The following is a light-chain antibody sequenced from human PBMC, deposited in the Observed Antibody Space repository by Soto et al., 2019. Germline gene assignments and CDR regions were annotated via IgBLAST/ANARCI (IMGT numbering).Light chain of an antibody. CDR3: QQHSRRTS. J-gene: IGKJ5*01. CDR1: QSVSTY. Sequence: IGLTQSPGTLSLSPGEIATLSFRASQSVSTYLAWYQQKPGQAPRLLIYDASNRATGIPARFSGSGSGTDFTLTISSLEPEDFAVYHCQQHSRRTSFGQGTRLEIK. CDR2: DAS. V-gene: IGKV3-11*01.